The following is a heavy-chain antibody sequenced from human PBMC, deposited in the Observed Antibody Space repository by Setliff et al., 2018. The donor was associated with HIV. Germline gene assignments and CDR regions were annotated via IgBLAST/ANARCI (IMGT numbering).Heavy chain of an antibody. CDR2: IYYSGST. Sequence: PSETLSLTCTVSGGSISSSSYYWGWIRQPPGKGLEWIGNIYYSGSTYYNPSLKSRVTISVDTSVNQFSLRLNSVTAADTAVYYCARYRYYYDSSGYGRWFDPWGQGTLVTVSS. J-gene: IGHJ5*02. D-gene: IGHD3-22*01. V-gene: IGHV4-39*01. CDR3: ARYRYYYDSSGYGRWFDP. CDR1: GGSISSSSYY.